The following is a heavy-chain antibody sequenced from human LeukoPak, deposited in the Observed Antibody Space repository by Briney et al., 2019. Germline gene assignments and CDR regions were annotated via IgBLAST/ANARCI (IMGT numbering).Heavy chain of an antibody. V-gene: IGHV3-30*03. CDR2: ISYDGSDE. D-gene: IGHD3-10*01. CDR3: VASSGSYHY. Sequence: PGGSLRLSCAASGFTFSTYGMHWVRQAPGKGLEWVAIISYDGSDEYYADSVKGRFTISRDNSKNTLSLQMNSLTAEDTAVYYCVASSGSYHYWGQGTLVTVSS. CDR1: GFTFSTYG. J-gene: IGHJ4*02.